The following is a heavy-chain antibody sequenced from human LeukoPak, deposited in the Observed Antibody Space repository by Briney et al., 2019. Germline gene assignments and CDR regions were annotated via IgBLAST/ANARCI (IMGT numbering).Heavy chain of an antibody. CDR1: GFTLSRNG. J-gene: IGHJ4*02. D-gene: IGHD3-10*01. CDR3: AKDRRAGSYDY. CDR2: ISGSGGST. Sequence: PGGSLRLSCAASGFTLSRNGMTWVRQAPGKGLEWVSAISGSGGSTYYADSVKGRFTISRDNSKNTLYLQMNSLRAEDTAVYYCAKDRRAGSYDYWGQGTLVTVSS. V-gene: IGHV3-23*01.